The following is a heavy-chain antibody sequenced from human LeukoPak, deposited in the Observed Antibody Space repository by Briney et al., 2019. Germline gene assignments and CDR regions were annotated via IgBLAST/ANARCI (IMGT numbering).Heavy chain of an antibody. D-gene: IGHD5-24*01. CDR3: ARGGQGDGYSADEAFDF. Sequence: SPTLSLTFAISGDSVSGNSTAYNWVRQSPSRGLEWLGRTYYRSKWYNDYAVSVKSRIIINPDTSKNQLSLQLKSVTPEDTAVYYCARGGQGDGYSADEAFDFWGQGTMVTVSS. V-gene: IGHV6-1*01. CDR2: TYYRSKWYN. CDR1: GDSVSGNSTA. J-gene: IGHJ3*01.